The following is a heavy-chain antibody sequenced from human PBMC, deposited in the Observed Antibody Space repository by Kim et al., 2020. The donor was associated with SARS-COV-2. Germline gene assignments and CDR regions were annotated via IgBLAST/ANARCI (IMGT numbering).Heavy chain of an antibody. D-gene: IGHD6-25*01. V-gene: IGHV3-74*01. J-gene: IGHJ3*02. CDR2: INSDGSST. Sequence: GGSLRLSCAASGFTFSSYWMHWVRQAPGKGLVWVSRINSDGSSTSYADSVKGRFTISRDNAKNTLYLQMNSLRAEDTAVYYCARGERLSLRGPSAFDIWGQGTMVTVSS. CDR1: GFTFSSYW. CDR3: ARGERLSLRGPSAFDI.